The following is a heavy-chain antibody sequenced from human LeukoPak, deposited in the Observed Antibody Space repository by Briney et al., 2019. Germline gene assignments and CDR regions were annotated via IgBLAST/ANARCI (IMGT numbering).Heavy chain of an antibody. Sequence: GGSLRLSCAASGFTFSSYAMTWVRQAPGKGLEWVSGISGSGGSTYYADSVKGRFTISRDTSKNTLYLQMNSLRAEDTAVYYCAKGYSSGWWGYYFDYWGQGTLVPVSS. V-gene: IGHV3-23*01. CDR2: ISGSGGST. CDR3: AKGYSSGWWGYYFDY. D-gene: IGHD6-19*01. CDR1: GFTFSSYA. J-gene: IGHJ4*02.